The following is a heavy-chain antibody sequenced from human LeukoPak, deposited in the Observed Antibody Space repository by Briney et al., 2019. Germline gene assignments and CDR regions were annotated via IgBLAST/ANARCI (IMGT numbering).Heavy chain of an antibody. D-gene: IGHD3-10*02. V-gene: IGHV3-48*03. CDR1: GFTFSSYE. CDR2: ISSSGSTI. Sequence: AGGSLRLSCAASGFTFSSYEMNWVRRAPGKGLEWVSYISSSGSTIYYADSVKGRFTISRDNAKNSLYLRMNSLRAEDTAVYYCAELGITMIGGVWGKGTTVTISS. CDR3: AELGITMIGGV. J-gene: IGHJ6*04.